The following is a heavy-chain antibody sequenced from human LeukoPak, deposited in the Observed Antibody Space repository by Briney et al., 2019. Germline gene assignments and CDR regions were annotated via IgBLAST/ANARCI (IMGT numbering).Heavy chain of an antibody. CDR2: ISSSSSYI. D-gene: IGHD6-19*01. J-gene: IGHJ3*02. Sequence: PGGSLRLSCAASGFTFSSYSMNWVRQAPGKGLEWVSSISSSSSYIYYADSVKGRFTISRDNAKNSLYLQMNSLRAEDTAVYYCARVRYSSGWYMGAFDIWGQGTMVTVSS. V-gene: IGHV3-21*01. CDR3: ARVRYSSGWYMGAFDI. CDR1: GFTFSSYS.